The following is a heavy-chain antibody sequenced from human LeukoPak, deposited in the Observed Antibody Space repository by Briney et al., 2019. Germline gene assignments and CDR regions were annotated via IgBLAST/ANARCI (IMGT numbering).Heavy chain of an antibody. Sequence: GGSLRLSCAASGFTFSDYYMSWIRQAPGKGLEWVSYISSSGSTVYYADSVKGRFTISRDNAKNSLYLQMNSLRAEDTAVYYCARDASYCSSTSCYYYYGMDVWGQGTTVTVSS. D-gene: IGHD2-2*01. J-gene: IGHJ6*02. CDR2: ISSSGSTV. CDR3: ARDASYCSSTSCYYYYGMDV. V-gene: IGHV3-11*04. CDR1: GFTFSDYY.